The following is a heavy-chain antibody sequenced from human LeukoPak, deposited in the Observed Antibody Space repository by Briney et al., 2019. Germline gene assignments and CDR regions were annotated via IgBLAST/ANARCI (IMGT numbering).Heavy chain of an antibody. V-gene: IGHV3-74*01. CDR3: AKDDNYIRFLS. CDR2: INSDGTST. CDR1: GFTFSSYW. J-gene: IGHJ5*02. D-gene: IGHD3-16*01. Sequence: QPGRSLRLSCAASGFTFSSYWMHWVRQAPGKGLVWVSRINSDGTSTSYADSVKGRFTLSRDNAKNTLYLQMNSLRAEDTAAYYCAKDDNYIRFLSWGQGTLVTVSS.